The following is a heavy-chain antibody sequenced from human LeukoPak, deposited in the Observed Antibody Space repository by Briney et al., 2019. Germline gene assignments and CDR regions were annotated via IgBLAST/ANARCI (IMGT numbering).Heavy chain of an antibody. J-gene: IGHJ4*02. CDR2: IYHSGST. D-gene: IGHD5-24*01. CDR3: ARVGDGYNDRFGIDY. V-gene: IGHV4-4*02. Sequence: SGTLSLTCGLSGGSLSSSNWRSWVSQPPGKGLGRIGEIYHSGSTNYNPSLKSRVTISVDKSKNQFSLKLSSVTAADTAVYYCARVGDGYNDRFGIDYWGQGTLVTVSS. CDR1: GGSLSSSNW.